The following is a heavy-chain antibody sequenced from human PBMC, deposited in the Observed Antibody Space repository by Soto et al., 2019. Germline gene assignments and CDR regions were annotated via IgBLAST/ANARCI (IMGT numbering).Heavy chain of an antibody. J-gene: IGHJ4*02. CDR2: IRSAGNT. CDR3: TRGRGYIIDY. V-gene: IGHV3-53*01. CDR1: GFTVSSNY. Sequence: EVQLVESGGGLIQPGGSLRLSCAASGFTVSSNYIHWVRQAPGKGLEWVSVIRSAGNTYYADSVKGRFTISRDNSKNTLYLQMNSLRAEDTAIYHCTRGRGYIIDYWGQGTLVTVSS. D-gene: IGHD5-12*01.